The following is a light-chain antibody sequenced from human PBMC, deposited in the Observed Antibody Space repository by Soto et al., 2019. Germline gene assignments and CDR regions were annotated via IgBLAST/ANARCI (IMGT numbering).Light chain of an antibody. CDR3: AAWDDSLNEYV. J-gene: IGLJ1*01. CDR1: SSNIGANT. V-gene: IGLV1-44*01. CDR2: SHS. Sequence: QSVLTQPPSASGTPGQRVAFSCSGSSSNIGANTVNWYQQLPGAAPKLLIYSHSQRPSGVPDRFSGSKSGTSASLAISGLQPEDEADYCCAAWDDSLNEYVFGDGTKVTVL.